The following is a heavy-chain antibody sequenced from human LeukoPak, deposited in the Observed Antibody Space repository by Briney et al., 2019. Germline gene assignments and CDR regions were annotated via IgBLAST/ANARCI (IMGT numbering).Heavy chain of an antibody. CDR2: INPNSGGT. J-gene: IGHJ4*02. V-gene: IGHV1-2*02. CDR3: ARGRYSGTYYVDY. Sequence: ASVKVSCKASGFTFTAYYIHWVRQAPGQGLEWMGWINPNSGGTNYAQKFHGRVTMTRDTSISTAYMELSRLTSDDTAVYYCARGRYSGTYYVDYWGQGTLVTVSS. CDR1: GFTFTAYY. D-gene: IGHD1-26*01.